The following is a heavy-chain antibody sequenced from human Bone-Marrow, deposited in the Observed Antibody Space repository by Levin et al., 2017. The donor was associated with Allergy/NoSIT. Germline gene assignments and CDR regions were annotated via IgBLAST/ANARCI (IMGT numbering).Heavy chain of an antibody. CDR3: ARKRLRSKSWFDP. CDR2: MNPNSGNT. CDR1: GYTFTSYD. Sequence: GESLKISCKASGYTFTSYDINWVRQATGQGLEWMGWMNPNSGNTGYAQKFQGRVTMTRNTSISTAYMELSSLRSEDTAVYYCARKRLRSKSWFDPWGQGTLVTVSS. V-gene: IGHV1-8*01. J-gene: IGHJ5*02. D-gene: IGHD5-12*01.